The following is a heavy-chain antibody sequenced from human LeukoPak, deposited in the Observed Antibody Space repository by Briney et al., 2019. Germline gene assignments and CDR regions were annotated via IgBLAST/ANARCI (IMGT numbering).Heavy chain of an antibody. CDR3: ARSVPDYTRFDY. V-gene: IGHV3-23*05. CDR1: GFTFSDYA. D-gene: IGHD4-11*01. J-gene: IGHJ4*02. Sequence: PGGSLGLSCVASGFTFSDYAMNWVRQAPGKGLEWVSTFKTKYHQVYYAESVRGRFTISTDNSRNTVFLQMNSLRADDTALYYCARSVPDYTRFDYWGQGALVTVSS. CDR2: FKTKYHQV.